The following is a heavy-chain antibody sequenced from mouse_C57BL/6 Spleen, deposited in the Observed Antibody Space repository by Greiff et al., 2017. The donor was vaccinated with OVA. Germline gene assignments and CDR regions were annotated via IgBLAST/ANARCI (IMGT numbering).Heavy chain of an antibody. Sequence: EVQLVESGGGLVKPGGSLKLSCAASGFTFSSYTMSWVRQTPEKRLEWVATISGGGGNTYYPDSVKGRFTISRDNAKNTLYLQMSSLMSEDTALYYCARQNGNYYAMDYWGQGTSVTVSS. V-gene: IGHV5-9*01. CDR1: GFTFSSYT. CDR3: ARQNGNYYAMDY. D-gene: IGHD1-1*01. J-gene: IGHJ4*01. CDR2: ISGGGGNT.